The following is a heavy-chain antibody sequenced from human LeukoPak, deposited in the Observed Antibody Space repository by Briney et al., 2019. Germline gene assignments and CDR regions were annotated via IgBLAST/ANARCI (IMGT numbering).Heavy chain of an antibody. CDR1: GYTFTGFY. D-gene: IGHD4-17*01. CDR2: INPNSGGA. J-gene: IGHJ4*02. Sequence: ASVKVSCKAPGYTFTGFYFHWVRQAPGQGLEWMGWINPNSGGANYAQEFQGRVTMTRDTSISTTYMELSRLRSDDTAVYYCARDDYGADYWGQGTLVTVSS. V-gene: IGHV1-2*02. CDR3: ARDDYGADY.